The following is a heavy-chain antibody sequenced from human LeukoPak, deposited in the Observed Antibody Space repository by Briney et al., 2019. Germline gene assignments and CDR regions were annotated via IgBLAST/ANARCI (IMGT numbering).Heavy chain of an antibody. J-gene: IGHJ4*02. Sequence: PGGSLRLSCAASGFTFSSYSMNWVRQAPGKGLEWVSSISSSSSYIYYADSVKGRFTISRDNAKNSLYLQMSSLRVEDTAVYSCATDVHGGYFDHWGQGTLVTVSS. CDR3: ATDVHGGYFDH. D-gene: IGHD3-16*01. CDR2: ISSSSSYI. V-gene: IGHV3-21*01. CDR1: GFTFSSYS.